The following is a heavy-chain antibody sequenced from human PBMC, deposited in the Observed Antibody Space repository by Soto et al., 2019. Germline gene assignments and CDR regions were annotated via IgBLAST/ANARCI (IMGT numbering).Heavy chain of an antibody. D-gene: IGHD1-1*01. V-gene: IGHV4-34*01. J-gene: IGHJ3*02. CDR1: GGFVTSGSYY. CDR3: ARVERGTATTGFYAFDI. CDR2: MSHSGGT. Sequence: QVQLQQWGAGLLKPSETLSLTCAVYGGFVTSGSYYWSWIRQPPGKGLEWIGEMSHSGGTHFNPSLNSRITISVDTSKNQFTLKMSSVTAADTALYYFARVERGTATTGFYAFDIWGPGTMVTVSS.